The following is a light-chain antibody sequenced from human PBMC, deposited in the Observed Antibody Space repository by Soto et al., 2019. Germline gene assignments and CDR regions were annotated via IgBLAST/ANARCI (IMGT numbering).Light chain of an antibody. CDR2: EVN. Sequence: QSALTQPPSASGSPGQSVTISCTGTSRDVGGYNAVSWYQQHPGKAPKFIIYEVNKRPSGVPDRFSGSKSGTTASLTVSGLQADDEADYYCTSYTGSTWVFGGGTKLTVL. CDR1: SRDVGGYNA. CDR3: TSYTGSTWV. J-gene: IGLJ3*02. V-gene: IGLV2-8*01.